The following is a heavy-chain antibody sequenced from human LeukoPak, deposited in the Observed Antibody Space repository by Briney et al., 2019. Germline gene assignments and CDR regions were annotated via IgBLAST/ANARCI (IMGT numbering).Heavy chain of an antibody. CDR2: INPNSGGT. V-gene: IGHV1-2*02. Sequence: RASVKVSCKASGYTFTGYYMHWVRQAPGQGLEWMGWINPNSGGTNYAQKFQGRVTMTEDTSTDTAYMELSSLRSEDTAVYYCATSTGAFDIWGQGTMVTVSS. D-gene: IGHD2-8*02. CDR3: ATSTGAFDI. J-gene: IGHJ3*02. CDR1: GYTFTGYY.